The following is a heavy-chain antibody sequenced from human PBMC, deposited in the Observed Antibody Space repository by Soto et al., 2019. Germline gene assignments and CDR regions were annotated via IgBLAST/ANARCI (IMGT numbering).Heavy chain of an antibody. CDR3: TTGSVEGY. Sequence: EVQLAESGGGVVQPGGSLRLSCAAPGFSISSAWMNWVRQAPGKGLEWVGRIKTKTQGETTDYPAPVKGRFTISRDDSKNTLYLQMNSLKMEDTAVYYCTTGSVEGYWGQGTLVTVSS. V-gene: IGHV3-15*07. CDR1: GFSISSAW. D-gene: IGHD3-3*01. J-gene: IGHJ4*02. CDR2: IKTKTQGETT.